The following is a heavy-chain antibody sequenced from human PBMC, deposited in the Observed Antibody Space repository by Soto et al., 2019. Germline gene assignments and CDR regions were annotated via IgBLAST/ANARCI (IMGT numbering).Heavy chain of an antibody. CDR2: INHSGST. J-gene: IGHJ6*02. CDR1: GGSFSGYY. D-gene: IGHD5-18*01. CDR3: ARGSTAMVNYYYGMDV. Sequence: PSETLSLTCAVYGGSFSGYYWSWIRQPPGKGLEWIGEINHSGSTNYNPSLKSRVTISVDTSKNQFSLKLSSVTAADTAVYYCARGSTAMVNYYYGMDVWGQGTTVTVSS. V-gene: IGHV4-34*01.